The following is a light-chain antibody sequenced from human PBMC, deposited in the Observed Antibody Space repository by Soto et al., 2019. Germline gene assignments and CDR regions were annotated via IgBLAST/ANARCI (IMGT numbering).Light chain of an antibody. CDR2: GAS. J-gene: IGKJ1*01. Sequence: EIVLTQSPGTLSLSPGERATLSCRASQSVSSSYLAWYQQKPGQAPRLLIYGASSRATGIPDRFSGSGSGTDFTLTISRLEPEDFAVYYCQQYTGLPRTFGQGTKVDIK. CDR3: QQYTGLPRT. CDR1: QSVSSSY. V-gene: IGKV3-20*01.